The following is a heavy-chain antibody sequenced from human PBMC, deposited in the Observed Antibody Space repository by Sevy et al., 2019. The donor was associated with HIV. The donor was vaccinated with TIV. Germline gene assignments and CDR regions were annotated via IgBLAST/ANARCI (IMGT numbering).Heavy chain of an antibody. J-gene: IGHJ4*02. CDR3: ATSGTTGTTSHFDY. V-gene: IGHV1-69*13. CDR1: GGTFSNYG. Sequence: ASVKVSCKASGGTFSNYGFHWVRQAPGQGLEWMGGIIPIFNTPHYAQQFQGRVTITADASTSTVYMELSSLTSDYTAVYLCATSGTTGTTSHFDYWGQGTLVTVSS. D-gene: IGHD1-1*01. CDR2: IIPIFNTP.